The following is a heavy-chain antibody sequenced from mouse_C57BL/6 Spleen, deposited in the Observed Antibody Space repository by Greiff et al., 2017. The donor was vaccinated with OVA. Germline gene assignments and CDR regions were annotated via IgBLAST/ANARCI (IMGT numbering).Heavy chain of an antibody. D-gene: IGHD3-2*02. Sequence: VQLQQSGAELVKPGASVKISCKASGYAFSSYWMYWVKQRPGKGLEWIGQIYPGDGDTNYNGKFKGKATLTADKSSSTAYMQLSSLTSEDTAVYFCARGGSGPWFAYWGQGTLVTVAA. J-gene: IGHJ3*01. V-gene: IGHV1-80*01. CDR1: GYAFSSYW. CDR3: ARGGSGPWFAY. CDR2: IYPGDGDT.